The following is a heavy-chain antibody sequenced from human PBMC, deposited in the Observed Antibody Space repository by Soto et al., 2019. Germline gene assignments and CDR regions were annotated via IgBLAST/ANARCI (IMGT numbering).Heavy chain of an antibody. Sequence: QVQLVQSGAEVKKPGASVKVSCKASGYTFTSYGISWVRPAPGQGLEWMGWISAYNGNTNYAQKLQGRVTMTTDTSTSTAYMELRSLRSDDTAVYYCARDFYDYIWGSYRYGSAFDIWGQGTMVTVSS. CDR3: ARDFYDYIWGSYRYGSAFDI. CDR2: ISAYNGNT. J-gene: IGHJ3*02. CDR1: GYTFTSYG. D-gene: IGHD3-16*02. V-gene: IGHV1-18*01.